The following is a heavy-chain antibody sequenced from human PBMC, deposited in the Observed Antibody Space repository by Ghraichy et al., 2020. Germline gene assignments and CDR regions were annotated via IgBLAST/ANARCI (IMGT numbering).Heavy chain of an antibody. J-gene: IGHJ5*02. CDR3: ARLHTDYYDSSGYYSRFDP. Sequence: SETLSLTCTVSGVSISSYYWSWIRQPPGKGLEWIWYIYYSGCTNFNPSLKSRVTISVDTSKNQFSLKLSSVTAADTAVYYCARLHTDYYDSSGYYSRFDPWGKGTLVTVSS. V-gene: IGHV4-59*01. CDR1: GVSISSYY. D-gene: IGHD3-22*01. CDR2: IYYSGCT.